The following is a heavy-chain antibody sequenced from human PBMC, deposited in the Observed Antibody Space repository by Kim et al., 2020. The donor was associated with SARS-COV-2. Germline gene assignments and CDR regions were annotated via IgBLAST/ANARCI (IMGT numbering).Heavy chain of an antibody. D-gene: IGHD1-1*01. CDR3: VRDNNWSFDY. Sequence: GGSLRLSCAASGFTFSISTMNWVRQAPGQGLEWVSHIRERSNAIHYADSVKGRFTISRDNAENSLYLQMNSLRDEDTAVYYCVRDNNWSFDYWGQGTLVT. CDR1: GFTFSIST. V-gene: IGHV3-48*02. CDR2: IRERSNAI. J-gene: IGHJ4*02.